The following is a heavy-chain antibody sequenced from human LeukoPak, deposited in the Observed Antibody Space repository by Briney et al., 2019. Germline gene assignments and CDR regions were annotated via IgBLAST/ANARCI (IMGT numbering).Heavy chain of an antibody. CDR3: ARSRITMIVPDY. CDR2: ISAYNGNT. J-gene: IGHJ4*02. CDR1: GYTFTSYG. Sequence: ASVKVSCKASGYTFTSYGISWVRQAPGQGLEWMGWISAYNGNTNYAQKLQGRVTMTTDASTSTAYMELRSLRSDDTAVYYCARSRITMIVPDYWGQGTLVTVSS. D-gene: IGHD3-22*01. V-gene: IGHV1-18*01.